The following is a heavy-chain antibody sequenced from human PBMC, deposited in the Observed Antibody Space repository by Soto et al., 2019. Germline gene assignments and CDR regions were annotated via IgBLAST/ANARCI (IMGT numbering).Heavy chain of an antibody. J-gene: IGHJ6*03. D-gene: IGHD2-2*01. CDR1: GYTFTSYG. CDR2: ISAYNGNT. CDR3: ARRRGCSSTNCYAKWRGPYDYYYMDV. V-gene: IGHV1-18*01. Sequence: ASVKVSCKASGYTFTSYGISWVRQAPGQGLEWMGWISAYNGNTNYAQKLQGRVTMTTDTSTSTAYMELRSLRSGDTAVYYCARRRGCSSTNCYAKWRGPYDYYYMDVWGKGTTVTVSS.